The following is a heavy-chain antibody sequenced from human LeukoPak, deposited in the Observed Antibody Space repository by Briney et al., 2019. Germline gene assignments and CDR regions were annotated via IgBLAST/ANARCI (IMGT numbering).Heavy chain of an antibody. CDR2: MNPNSGDT. V-gene: IGHV1-8*03. Sequence: ASVKVSCKASGYIFTSYDINWVRQATGQGLEWMGWMNPNSGDTGYAQKFQGRVTITRNTSISTAYMELSSLRSEDTAVYYCAREKGIHWFDPWGQGTLVTVSS. CDR3: AREKGIHWFDP. J-gene: IGHJ5*02. CDR1: GYIFTSYD.